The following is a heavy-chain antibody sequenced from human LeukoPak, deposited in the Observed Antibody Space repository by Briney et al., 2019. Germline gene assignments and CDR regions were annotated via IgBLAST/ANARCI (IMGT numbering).Heavy chain of an antibody. Sequence: SETLSLTCAVYGGSFSGYYWSWIRQPPGKGLEWIGEINHSGSTNYNPSLKSRVTISVGTSKNQFSLKLSSVTAADTAVFYCARNPPRYGGVSDAFDIWGQGTMVTVSS. CDR3: ARNPPRYGGVSDAFDI. CDR2: INHSGST. CDR1: GGSFSGYY. D-gene: IGHD4-23*01. J-gene: IGHJ3*02. V-gene: IGHV4-34*01.